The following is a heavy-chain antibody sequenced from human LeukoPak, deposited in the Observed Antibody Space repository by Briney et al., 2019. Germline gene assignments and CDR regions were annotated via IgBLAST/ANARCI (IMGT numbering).Heavy chain of an antibody. D-gene: IGHD3-9*01. CDR3: ARGILTGYPVYFDY. V-gene: IGHV4-39*07. Sequence: SETLSLTCTVSGGSISSSSYYWGWIRQPPGKGLEWIGSIYYSGSTYYNPSLKSRVTISVDTSKNQFSLKLSSVTAADTAVYYCARGILTGYPVYFDYWGQGTLVTVSS. CDR1: GGSISSSSYY. CDR2: IYYSGST. J-gene: IGHJ4*02.